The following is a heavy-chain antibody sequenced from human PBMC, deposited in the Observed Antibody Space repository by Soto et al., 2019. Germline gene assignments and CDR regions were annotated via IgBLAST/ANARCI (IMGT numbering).Heavy chain of an antibody. V-gene: IGHV3-33*01. CDR2: IWYDGSNK. Sequence: GGSLRLSCSASGFTFSSYGMHWVRQAPGKGLEWVAVIWYDGSNKYYADSVKGRFTISRDNSKNTLFLQMNSLRAEDTAVYYSARDRYCSGGSCYSVPVFDYWGQGTLVTVSS. CDR3: ARDRYCSGGSCYSVPVFDY. D-gene: IGHD2-15*01. J-gene: IGHJ4*02. CDR1: GFTFSSYG.